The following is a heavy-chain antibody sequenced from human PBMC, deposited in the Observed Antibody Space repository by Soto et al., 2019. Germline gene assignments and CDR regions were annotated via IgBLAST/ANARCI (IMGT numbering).Heavy chain of an antibody. CDR1: GFTFSSYG. D-gene: IGHD1-26*01. Sequence: QVQLVESGGGVVQPGRSLRLSCAASGFTFSSYGMHWVRQAPGKGLEWVAVIWYDGSNKYYADSVKGRFTISRDNSKNTLYLQMNSLRAEDTAVYYCARDKLRRYSENAFDIWGQGTMVTVSS. J-gene: IGHJ3*02. CDR2: IWYDGSNK. CDR3: ARDKLRRYSENAFDI. V-gene: IGHV3-33*01.